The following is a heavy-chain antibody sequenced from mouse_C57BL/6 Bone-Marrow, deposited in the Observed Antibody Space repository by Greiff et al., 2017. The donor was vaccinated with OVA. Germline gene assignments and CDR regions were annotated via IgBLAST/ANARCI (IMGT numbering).Heavy chain of an antibody. CDR2: IWSGGST. Sequence: VQLQESGPGLVQPSQSLSITCTVSGFSLTSYGVHWVRQSPGKGLEWLGVIWSGGSTDYNAAFISRLSISKDNSKSQVFFKLNSLQADNTAIYYCARIYFYGSSYYFDYWGQGTTLTGSS. CDR3: ARIYFYGSSYYFDY. V-gene: IGHV2-2*01. D-gene: IGHD1-1*01. J-gene: IGHJ2*01. CDR1: GFSLTSYG.